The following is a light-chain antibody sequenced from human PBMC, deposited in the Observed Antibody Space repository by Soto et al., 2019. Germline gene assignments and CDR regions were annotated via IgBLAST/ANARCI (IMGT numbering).Light chain of an antibody. CDR3: FSYAGSTGV. CDR1: SSDVGGYNY. J-gene: IGLJ1*01. CDR2: DVT. Sequence: QSVVTQPRPVCESPGQSITISCTGTSSDVGGYNYVSWYQQHPDKAPKLMIYDVTERPSGVPDRFSGSKSGNTASLTISGLQAEDEADYFCFSYAGSTGVFGTGTKVTVL. V-gene: IGLV2-11*01.